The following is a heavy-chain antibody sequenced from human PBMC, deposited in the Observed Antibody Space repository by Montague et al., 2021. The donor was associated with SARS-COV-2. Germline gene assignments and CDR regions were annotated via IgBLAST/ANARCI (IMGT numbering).Heavy chain of an antibody. CDR1: GYSINRNYY. CDR2: SYHSGTT. D-gene: IGHD3-10*01. J-gene: IGHJ4*02. Sequence: SETLSLTCTVSGYSINRNYYWCWIRQPPGKGLEWIGCSYHSGTTHYHPSLKSRVTISLDTSNNHSSLKVTSVTAADTAVYYCARAPYYGPGKPYQFDYWGRGTLVTVSS. CDR3: ARAPYYGPGKPYQFDY. V-gene: IGHV4-38-2*02.